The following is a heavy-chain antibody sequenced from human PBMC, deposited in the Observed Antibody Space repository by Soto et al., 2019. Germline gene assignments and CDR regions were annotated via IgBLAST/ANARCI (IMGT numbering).Heavy chain of an antibody. CDR1: GGTFSNYA. CDR2: IIPLFGTA. D-gene: IGHD3-22*01. CDR3: ARGVKYDSSGYYYFY. V-gene: IGHV1-69*13. J-gene: IGHJ4*02. Sequence: SVKVSCKASGGTFSNYAIDWVRQAPGQGLEWMGGIIPLFGTANYAQKFQGRITITADESTSTAYMELRRLRSEDTAVYYCARGVKYDSSGYYYFYWGRGTLVTVSS.